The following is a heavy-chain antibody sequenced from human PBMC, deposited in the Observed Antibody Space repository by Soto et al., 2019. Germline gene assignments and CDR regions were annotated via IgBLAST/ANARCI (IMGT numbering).Heavy chain of an antibody. V-gene: IGHV1-24*01. J-gene: IGHJ5*02. CDR1: GYTLTELS. Sequence: GASVKVSCKVSGYTLTELSMHWVRQAPGKGLEWMGGFDPEDGETIYAQKFQGRVTMTEDTSTDTAYMELSSLRSEDTAVYYCATDPTCPLVGATAFNWFVPWGQGTLVTVSS. CDR3: ATDPTCPLVGATAFNWFVP. CDR2: FDPEDGET. D-gene: IGHD1-26*01.